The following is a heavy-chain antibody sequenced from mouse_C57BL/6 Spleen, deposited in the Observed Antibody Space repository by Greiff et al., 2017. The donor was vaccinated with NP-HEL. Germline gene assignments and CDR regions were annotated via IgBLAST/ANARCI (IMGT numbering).Heavy chain of an antibody. V-gene: IGHV1-52*01. CDR3: AREGLLRGFAY. CDR2: IDPSDSDT. Sequence: VQLQQPGAELVRPGSSVKLSCKASGYTFTSYWMHWVKQRPIQGLEWIGNIDPSDSDTHYNQKFKDKATLTVDKSSSTAYMQLSSLTSEDCAVYYCAREGLLRGFAYWGQGTLVTVSA. CDR1: GYTFTSYW. D-gene: IGHD1-1*01. J-gene: IGHJ3*01.